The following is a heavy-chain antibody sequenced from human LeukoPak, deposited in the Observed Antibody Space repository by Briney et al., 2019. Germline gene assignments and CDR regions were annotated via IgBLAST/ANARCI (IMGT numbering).Heavy chain of an antibody. CDR3: ARLPPTGGLVTHLDY. CDR2: ISHDGSNN. Sequence: PGGSLRLSCAASGFTFSNYGMHWVRQAPGKGLEWVVVISHDGSNNNYADSVKGRFTISRDNSKNTLYLQMNSLRAEDTAVYYCARLPPTGGLVTHLDYWGQGTLVTVSS. CDR1: GFTFSNYG. J-gene: IGHJ4*02. D-gene: IGHD6-19*01. V-gene: IGHV3-30*03.